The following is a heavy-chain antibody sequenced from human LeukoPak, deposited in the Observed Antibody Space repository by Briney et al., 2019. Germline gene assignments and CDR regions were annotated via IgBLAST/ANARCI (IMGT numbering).Heavy chain of an antibody. J-gene: IGHJ6*02. V-gene: IGHV3-23*01. CDR3: ARGGTIFGVVLYYYGMDV. Sequence: GGSLRLSCAASGLMFSKYAMSWVRQAPGKGLEWVSAVSASADSTYYADSVKGRFTISRDNSKNTLYLQMSSLRAEDTAVYYCARGGTIFGVVLYYYGMDVWGQGTTVTVSS. D-gene: IGHD3-3*01. CDR1: GLMFSKYA. CDR2: VSASADST.